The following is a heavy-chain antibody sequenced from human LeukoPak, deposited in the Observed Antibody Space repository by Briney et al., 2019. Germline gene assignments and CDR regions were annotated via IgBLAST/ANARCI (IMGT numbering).Heavy chain of an antibody. CDR2: ITISGHTK. V-gene: IGHV3-48*03. J-gene: IGHJ5*02. CDR3: ARGDPHADL. Sequence: GGSLRLSCAASGFDLNTYEMNWVRQAPGKGLEWIADITISGHTKNYADSVKGRFTFSRDNAGTSLYLQMNSLRVEDTGVYYCARGDPHADLWGQGTLVTVYS. CDR1: GFDLNTYE.